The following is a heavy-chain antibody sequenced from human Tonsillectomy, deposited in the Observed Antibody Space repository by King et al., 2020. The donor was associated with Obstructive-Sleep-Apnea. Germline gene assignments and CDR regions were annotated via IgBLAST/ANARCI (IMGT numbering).Heavy chain of an antibody. V-gene: IGHV3-30-3*01. D-gene: IGHD3-10*01. J-gene: IGHJ4*02. CDR1: GFTFSSFA. CDR3: AREVHGGFDY. Sequence: VQLVESGGGVVQPGRSLRLSCAASGFTFSSFAMHWVRQAPGKGLEWVGIISYDGNTEFNADSVKGRFTIFRDNSRDTLFLQMNSLRPEDTAVYYCAREVHGGFDYWGQGTLVTVSS. CDR2: ISYDGNTE.